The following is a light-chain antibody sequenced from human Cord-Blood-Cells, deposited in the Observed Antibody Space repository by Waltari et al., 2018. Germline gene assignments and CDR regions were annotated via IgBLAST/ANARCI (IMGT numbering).Light chain of an antibody. CDR1: SSDVGGYNN. Sequence: QSALTQPASVSGSPGQSITISCTGTSSDVGGYNNVSWYQQHPGKAPKLMIYDVSKRPSGVSNRFSGSKSGNTASLTISGLQAEDEADYYCSSYTSSSTSFGGGTKLTVL. CDR2: DVS. CDR3: SSYTSSSTS. V-gene: IGLV2-14*01. J-gene: IGLJ2*01.